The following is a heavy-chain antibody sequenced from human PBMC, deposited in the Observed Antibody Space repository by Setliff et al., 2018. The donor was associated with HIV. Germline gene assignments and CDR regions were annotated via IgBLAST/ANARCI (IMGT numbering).Heavy chain of an antibody. CDR2: IQQDGNEK. D-gene: IGHD3-9*01. Sequence: GGSLRLSCAPSGFTFNKYWMTWVRQAPGKGLEWVATIQQDGNEKYYVDSVRGRFIVSRDNRRKVLHLQMSSLRVEDTAVYYCARPPPSLQDFDFVFDSWGQGTLVTVSS. CDR1: GFTFNKYW. V-gene: IGHV3-7*03. J-gene: IGHJ4*02. CDR3: ARPPPSLQDFDFVFDS.